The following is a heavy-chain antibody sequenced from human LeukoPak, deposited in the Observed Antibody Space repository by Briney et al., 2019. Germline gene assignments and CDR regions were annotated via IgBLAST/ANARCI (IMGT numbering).Heavy chain of an antibody. Sequence: GGSLRLSCAASGFTFTNAWMNWVRQAPGKGLEWVSPITTSDGNTYYADSVKGRFTVSRDNSKNTLFLQMNSLRAEDTAVYYCAKDGGLWVSAHWGDSWGRGTLVTVSS. CDR2: ITTSDGNT. CDR3: AKDGGLWVSAHWGDS. V-gene: IGHV3-23*01. J-gene: IGHJ4*02. CDR1: GFTFTNAW. D-gene: IGHD7-27*01.